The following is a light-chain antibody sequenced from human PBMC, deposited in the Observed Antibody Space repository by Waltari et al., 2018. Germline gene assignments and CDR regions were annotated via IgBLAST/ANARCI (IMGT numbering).Light chain of an antibody. CDR2: LGS. V-gene: IGKV2-28*01. J-gene: IGKJ1*01. CDR3: MQSLQTLWT. CDR1: QSLLHRNGNNY. Sequence: DMAMTHSQLSLHVTPGEPAASSCWPSQSLLHRNGNNYLAWYLQKPGQSPQLLIYLGSNRASGVPDRFSGSGSGTDFTLKISRVEAEDVGVYYCMQSLQTLWTFGPGTKVEIK.